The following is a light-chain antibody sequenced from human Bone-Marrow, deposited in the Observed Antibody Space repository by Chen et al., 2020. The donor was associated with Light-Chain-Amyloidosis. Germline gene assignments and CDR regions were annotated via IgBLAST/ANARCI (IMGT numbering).Light chain of an antibody. CDR3: QVWDGSSDRPV. J-gene: IGLJ3*02. CDR1: NIGSTS. V-gene: IGLV3-21*02. CDR2: DDS. Sequence: SYVLTQPYSASGAPGQSATIACGGNNIGSTSVHWYQQTPGQAPLLVVFDDSDRPSGLPERLSGSNSGHTATLTISRVESGDEADYYCQVWDGSSDRPVFGGGTKLTVL.